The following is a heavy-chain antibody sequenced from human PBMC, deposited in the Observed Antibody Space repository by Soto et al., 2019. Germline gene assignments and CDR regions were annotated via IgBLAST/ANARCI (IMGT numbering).Heavy chain of an antibody. Sequence: QVQLVQSGAEVKKPGSSVKVSCKVSGGTFSNYAIDWVRLAPGHGLEWMGGIVPIFGTRYYTQKFQGRATIIADDSTTTAYLEMSSLRSEETAIYYGARVEAVAGLYNYHGLDVWGQGTAVTVSS. V-gene: IGHV1-69*12. J-gene: IGHJ6*02. CDR1: GGTFSNYA. D-gene: IGHD6-19*01. CDR2: IVPIFGTR. CDR3: ARVEAVAGLYNYHGLDV.